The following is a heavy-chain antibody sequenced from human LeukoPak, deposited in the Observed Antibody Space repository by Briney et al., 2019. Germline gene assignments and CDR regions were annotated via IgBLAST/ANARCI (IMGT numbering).Heavy chain of an antibody. V-gene: IGHV3-7*01. Sequence: GGSLRLSCAASGFTFNNYWMTWVSQDPGKGMEWVANINQDGSEKYYVDSVKGRFTISRDNAKNSLYLQMNSLRAEDTAVYSCARGYSGDFWGQGTLVTVSS. D-gene: IGHD5-12*01. CDR1: GFTFNNYW. CDR2: INQDGSEK. J-gene: IGHJ4*02. CDR3: ARGYSGDF.